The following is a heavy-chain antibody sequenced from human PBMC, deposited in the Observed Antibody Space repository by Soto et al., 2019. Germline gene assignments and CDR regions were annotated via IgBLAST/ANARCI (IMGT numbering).Heavy chain of an antibody. CDR3: AKNAGDFPHYYHAMDG. D-gene: IGHD4-17*01. CDR1: GFTFSNYA. CDR2: ISGSGVST. V-gene: IGHV3-23*01. J-gene: IGHJ6*02. Sequence: EVQLLESGGGLIQRGGSLRLSCAASGFTFSNYAMSWVRQAPGQGLEWVSGISGSGVSTYDADSVKGRFTISRDNSKKTLFLQMNSVRADDTTVYYCAKNAGDFPHYYHAMDGWGQGTTVTVSS.